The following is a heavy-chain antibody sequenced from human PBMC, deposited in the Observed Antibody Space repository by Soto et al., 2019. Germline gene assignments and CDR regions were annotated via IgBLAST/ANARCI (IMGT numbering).Heavy chain of an antibody. CDR2: ISGSGGST. CDR1: GFTFSSYA. D-gene: IGHD3-22*01. V-gene: IGHV3-23*01. J-gene: IGHJ6*02. Sequence: GGSLRLSCAASGFTFSSYAMSWVRQAPGKGLEWVSAISGSGGSTYYADSVKGRFTISRDNAKNSLYLQMNGLRAEDTAVYYCARAPGDSSGYSDYYYYGMDVWGQGTTVTVSS. CDR3: ARAPGDSSGYSDYYYYGMDV.